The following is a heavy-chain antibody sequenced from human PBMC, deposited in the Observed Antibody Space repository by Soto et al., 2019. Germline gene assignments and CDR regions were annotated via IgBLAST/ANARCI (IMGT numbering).Heavy chain of an antibody. J-gene: IGHJ5*02. CDR3: ARDQGYSGYGNWFDP. Sequence: ASVKVSCKASGYTFTSYGTSWVRQAPGQGLEWMGWISAYNGNTNYAQKLQGRVTMTTDTSTSTAYMELRSLRSDDTAVYYCARDQGYSGYGNWFDPWGQGTLVTVSS. D-gene: IGHD5-12*01. CDR2: ISAYNGNT. V-gene: IGHV1-18*01. CDR1: GYTFTSYG.